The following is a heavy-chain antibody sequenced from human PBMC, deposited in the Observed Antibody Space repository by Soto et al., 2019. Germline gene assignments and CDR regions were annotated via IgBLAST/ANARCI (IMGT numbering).Heavy chain of an antibody. CDR1: GFTFDDYT. Sequence: PGGSLRLSCAASGFTFDDYTMRWVRQAPGKGLEWVSLISWDGGSTYYADSVKGRFTISRDNSKNSLYLQMNSLRTEDTALYYCAKDSAGGGYCSSTSCLSFDYWGQGTLVTVSS. V-gene: IGHV3-43*01. CDR3: AKDSAGGGYCSSTSCLSFDY. CDR2: ISWDGGST. D-gene: IGHD2-2*01. J-gene: IGHJ4*02.